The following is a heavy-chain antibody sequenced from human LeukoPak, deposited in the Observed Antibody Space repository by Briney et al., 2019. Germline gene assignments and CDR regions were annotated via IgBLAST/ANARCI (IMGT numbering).Heavy chain of an antibody. J-gene: IGHJ6*03. CDR3: AKVDRGDYSSSPVPYYNYYMNV. V-gene: IGHV3-21*01. CDR1: GFTFSNYS. CDR2: ISSSSSLI. D-gene: IGHD6-13*01. Sequence: TGGSLRLSCAASGFTFSNYSMNWVRQAPGRGLEWVSCISSSSSLIFYSDSVRGRFTISRDNAKNLLYLHMNSLRVEDTAVYYCAKVDRGDYSSSPVPYYNYYMNVWGKGTTVTVSS.